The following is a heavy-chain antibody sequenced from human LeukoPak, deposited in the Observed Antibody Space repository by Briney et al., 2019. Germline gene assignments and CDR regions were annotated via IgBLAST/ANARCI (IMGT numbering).Heavy chain of an antibody. D-gene: IGHD1-26*01. V-gene: IGHV3-53*01. CDR2: IYSGGST. Sequence: GGSLRLSCAASGFTVSSNYMSWVRQAPGKGLEWVSVIYSGGSTYYADSVKGRFTISRDNSKNTLYLQMNSLRAEDTAVYYCAKDASGSYYNGWFDPWGQGTLVTVSS. J-gene: IGHJ5*02. CDR3: AKDASGSYYNGWFDP. CDR1: GFTVSSNY.